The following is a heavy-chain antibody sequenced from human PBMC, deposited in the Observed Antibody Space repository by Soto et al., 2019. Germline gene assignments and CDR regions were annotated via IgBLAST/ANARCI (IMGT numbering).Heavy chain of an antibody. CDR1: GFTFSSYG. CDR2: IWYDGSNK. CDR3: ARDLGTYYDFWSGYYYYYYYGMDV. J-gene: IGHJ6*02. V-gene: IGHV3-33*01. D-gene: IGHD3-3*01. Sequence: ALRLSCAASGFTFSSYGMHWVRQAPGKGLEWVAVIWYDGSNKYYADSVKGRFTISRDNSKNTLYLQMNSLRAEDTAVYYCARDLGTYYDFWSGYYYYYYYGMDVWGQGTTVTVSS.